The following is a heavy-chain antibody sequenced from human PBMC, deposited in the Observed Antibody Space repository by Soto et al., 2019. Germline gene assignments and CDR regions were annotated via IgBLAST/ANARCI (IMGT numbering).Heavy chain of an antibody. CDR1: GGSISSYY. CDR3: ARVAGGYDMDWFDP. V-gene: IGHV4-59*01. CDR2: IYYSGST. J-gene: IGHJ5*02. D-gene: IGHD5-12*01. Sequence: SETLSLTCPVSGGSISSYYWSWIRQPPGKGLEWIGYIYYSGSTNYNPSLKSRVTISVDTSKNQFSLKLSSVTAADTAVYYCARVAGGYDMDWFDPWGQGTLVTVSS.